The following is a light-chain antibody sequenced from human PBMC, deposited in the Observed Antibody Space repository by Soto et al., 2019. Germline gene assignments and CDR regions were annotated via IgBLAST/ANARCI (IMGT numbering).Light chain of an antibody. V-gene: IGKV3-20*01. J-gene: IGKJ4*01. Sequence: EIVLTQSPGTLSLSPGERATLSCRASQSVSSSYLAWYQQKPGQAPRLLIYGASSRATGIPDRFSGSGSGTDFTLTISRLEPEDFAVYYCQPYGSSSTFGGGTKVDIK. CDR2: GAS. CDR1: QSVSSSY. CDR3: QPYGSSST.